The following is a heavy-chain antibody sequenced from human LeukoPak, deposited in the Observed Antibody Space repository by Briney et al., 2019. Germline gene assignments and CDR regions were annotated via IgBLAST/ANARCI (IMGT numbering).Heavy chain of an antibody. CDR3: ARTVYYGSGLIDY. Sequence: SETLSLTCAVSGGSISNYLWSWIRQPPGKGLEWIGYIHYSGSANYCPSLKSRVTISVDTSKNQFSLKLSSVTAADTAVYYRARTVYYGSGLIDYWGQGTQVTVSS. CDR2: IHYSGSA. J-gene: IGHJ4*02. V-gene: IGHV4-59*01. CDR1: GGSISNYL. D-gene: IGHD3-10*01.